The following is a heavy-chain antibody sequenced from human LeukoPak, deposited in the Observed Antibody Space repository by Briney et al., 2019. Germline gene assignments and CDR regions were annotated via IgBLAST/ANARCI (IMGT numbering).Heavy chain of an antibody. Sequence: SVKVSCKASGGTFSSYAISWVRQAPGQGLEWMGGIIPIFGTANYAQKFQGRVTITADKSTSTAYMELSSLRSDDTAVYYCARLLWFGESGFDAFDMWGQGTMVTVSS. J-gene: IGHJ3*02. CDR3: ARLLWFGESGFDAFDM. CDR2: IIPIFGTA. V-gene: IGHV1-69*06. D-gene: IGHD3-10*01. CDR1: GGTFSSYA.